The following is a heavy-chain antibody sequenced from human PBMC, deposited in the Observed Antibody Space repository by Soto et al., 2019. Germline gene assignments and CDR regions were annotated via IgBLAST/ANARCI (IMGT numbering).Heavy chain of an antibody. Sequence: PSETLSLTCTVSGGSISSDYWSWIRQPPGRGLEWIGYIYYSGSTNYNPSLKSRVTITVDTSKNQFSLKLSSVTAADTAVYYCARDHLAVAGYNSWFDPWGQGTLVPLSS. CDR2: IYYSGST. V-gene: IGHV4-59*01. CDR1: GGSISSDY. D-gene: IGHD6-19*01. CDR3: ARDHLAVAGYNSWFDP. J-gene: IGHJ5*02.